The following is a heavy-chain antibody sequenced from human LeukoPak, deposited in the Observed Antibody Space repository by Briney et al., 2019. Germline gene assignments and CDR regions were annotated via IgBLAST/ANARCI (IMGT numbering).Heavy chain of an antibody. D-gene: IGHD4-17*01. CDR1: GGSLSSGGHY. J-gene: IGHJ4*02. CDR2: IYYTGNT. CDR3: ARSRQHDYGDYEGGSGYFDY. V-gene: IGHV4-31*03. Sequence: PSETLSLTCTVSGGSLSSGGHYWRWTRQLPGMGLEWIGHIYYTGNTNCNPSLKSRVTISVDTSKNQFSLKMNSVSAADTAVYFCARSRQHDYGDYEGGSGYFDYWGRGVLVTVSS.